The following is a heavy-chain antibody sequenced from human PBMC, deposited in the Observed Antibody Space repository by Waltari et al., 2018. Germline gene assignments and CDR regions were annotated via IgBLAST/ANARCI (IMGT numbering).Heavy chain of an antibody. J-gene: IGHJ4*02. V-gene: IGHV1-69*12. CDR3: ARGGVCGGDCYPFDY. CDR2: ISPIFGTA. D-gene: IGHD2-21*01. CDR1: GGTFSSYA. Sequence: QVQLVQSGAEVKKPGSSVKVSCKASGGTFSSYAISWVRQAPVQGLEWMGGISPIFGTANDAQKFQGRVTITADESTSTAYMELSSLRSEDTAVYYCARGGVCGGDCYPFDYWCQGTLVTVSS.